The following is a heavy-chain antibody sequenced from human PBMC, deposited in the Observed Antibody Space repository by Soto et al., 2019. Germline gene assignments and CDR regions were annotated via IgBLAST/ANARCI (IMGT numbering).Heavy chain of an antibody. CDR2: IIPILGIA. D-gene: IGHD4-17*01. CDR3: ARVVPPARLTVTTPTALDY. CDR1: GGTFSSYT. J-gene: IGHJ4*02. V-gene: IGHV1-69*02. Sequence: SVKVSCKASGGTFSSYTISWVRQAPGQGLEWMGRIIPILGIANYAQKFQGRVTITADKSTSTAYMELSSLRSEDTAVYYCARVVPPARLTVTTPTALDYWGQGTLVTVSS.